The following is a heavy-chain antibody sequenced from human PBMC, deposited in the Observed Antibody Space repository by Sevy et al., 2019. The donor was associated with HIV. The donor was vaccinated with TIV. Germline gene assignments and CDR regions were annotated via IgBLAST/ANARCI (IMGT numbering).Heavy chain of an antibody. J-gene: IGHJ4*02. CDR3: ARDYSNYGVFDY. CDR1: GFTFSSYG. Sequence: GGSLRLSCAASGFTFSSYGMHWVRLAPGKGLEWVAVKWYDGSNKYYADSVKGRFTISRDNSKNTLYLQMNSLRAEDTAVYYCARDYSNYGVFDYWGQGTLVTVSS. V-gene: IGHV3-33*01. CDR2: KWYDGSNK. D-gene: IGHD4-4*01.